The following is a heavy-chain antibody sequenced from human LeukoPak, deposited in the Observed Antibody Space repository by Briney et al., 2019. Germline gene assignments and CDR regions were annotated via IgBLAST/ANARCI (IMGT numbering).Heavy chain of an antibody. J-gene: IGHJ4*02. V-gene: IGHV3-7*01. D-gene: IGHD6-19*01. CDR1: GFTFSDYY. CDR2: IKQDGSEK. Sequence: GGSLRLSCAASGFTFSDYYMSWIRQAPGKGLEWVANIKQDGSEKYYVDSVKGRSTISRDNAKNSLYLQMNSLRAEDTAVYYCARSWLAVAAQGLWGQGTLVTVSS. CDR3: ARSWLAVAAQGL.